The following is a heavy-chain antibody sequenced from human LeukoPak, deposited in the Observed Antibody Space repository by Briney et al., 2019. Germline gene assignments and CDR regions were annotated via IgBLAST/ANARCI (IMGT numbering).Heavy chain of an antibody. CDR3: ARGAGYSSGWYYSYYYYMDV. J-gene: IGHJ6*03. CDR2: IIPIFGTA. CDR1: GGTFSSYA. V-gene: IGHV1-69*13. Sequence: VASVKVSCKASGGTFSSYAISWVRQAPGQGLEWMGGIIPIFGTANYAQKFQGRVTITADESTSTAYMELSSLRSEDTAVYYCARGAGYSSGWYYSYYYYMDVWGKGTTVTVSS. D-gene: IGHD6-19*01.